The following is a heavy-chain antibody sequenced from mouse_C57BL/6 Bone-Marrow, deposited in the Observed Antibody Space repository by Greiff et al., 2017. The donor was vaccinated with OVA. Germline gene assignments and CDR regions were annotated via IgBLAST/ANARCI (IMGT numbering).Heavy chain of an antibody. V-gene: IGHV1-76*01. CDR3: ARPNWDVRGYFDY. CDR2: IYPGSGNT. Sequence: VQLQESGAELVRPGASVKLSCKASGYTFTDYYINWVKQRPGQGLEWIARIYPGSGNTYYNEKFKGKATLTAEKSSSTAYMQLSSLTSEDSAVYFCARPNWDVRGYFDYWGQGTTLAVSS. D-gene: IGHD4-1*01. CDR1: GYTFTDYY. J-gene: IGHJ2*01.